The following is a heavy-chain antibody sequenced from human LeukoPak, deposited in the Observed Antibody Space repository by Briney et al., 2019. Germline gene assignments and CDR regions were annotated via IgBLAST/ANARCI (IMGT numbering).Heavy chain of an antibody. J-gene: IGHJ4*02. Sequence: GGSLRLSCTASGFTFSRYGMHCVRQAPGKGLEWVAVISYDGTYKYFANSVKGRFTISRDNSKNTLYLQMTSLRAEDTAVYYCAKQDGFGARFDYWGQGTLATVSS. CDR2: ISYDGTYK. CDR3: AKQDGFGARFDY. V-gene: IGHV3-30*18. CDR1: GFTFSRYG. D-gene: IGHD1-26*01.